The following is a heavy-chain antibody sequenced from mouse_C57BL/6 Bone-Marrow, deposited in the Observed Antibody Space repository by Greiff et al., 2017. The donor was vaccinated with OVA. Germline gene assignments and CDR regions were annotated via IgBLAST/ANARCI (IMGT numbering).Heavy chain of an antibody. CDR2: IWSGGST. CDR1: GFSLTSYG. CDR3: ASFYDGYSAWFAY. J-gene: IGHJ3*01. D-gene: IGHD2-3*01. V-gene: IGHV2-2*01. Sequence: QVQLKESGPGLVQPSQSLSITCTVSGFSLTSYGVHWVRQSPGKGLEWLGVIWSGGSTDDNAAFISRLSISKDNSKSQVFFKMNWLQADDTAIYYCASFYDGYSAWFAYWGQGTLVTVSA.